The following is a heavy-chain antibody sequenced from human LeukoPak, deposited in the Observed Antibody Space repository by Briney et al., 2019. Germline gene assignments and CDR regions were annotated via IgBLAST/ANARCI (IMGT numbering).Heavy chain of an antibody. D-gene: IGHD4-23*01. CDR1: GGSISSSSYY. CDR3: ARPVGGTSYYYYYMDV. CDR2: IYYSGST. J-gene: IGHJ6*03. Sequence: NPSETLSLTCTVSGGSISSSSYYWGWIRQPPGKGLEWIGSIYYSGSTYYNPSLKSRVTISVDTSKNQFSLKLSSVTAADTAVYYCARPVGGTSYYYYYMDVWGKGTTVTVSS. V-gene: IGHV4-39*01.